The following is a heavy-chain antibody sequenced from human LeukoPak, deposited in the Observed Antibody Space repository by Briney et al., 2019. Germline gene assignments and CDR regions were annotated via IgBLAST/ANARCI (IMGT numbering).Heavy chain of an antibody. Sequence: GGSLRLSCAASGFTVSSNYMSWVRQAPGKGLEWVSVIYSGGSTYYADSVKGRFAISRDNSKNTLYLQMNSLRAEDTAVYYCARRAGAYSHPYDYWGQGTLVTVSS. J-gene: IGHJ4*02. D-gene: IGHD4/OR15-4a*01. CDR3: ARRAGAYSHPYDY. CDR2: IYSGGST. CDR1: GFTVSSNY. V-gene: IGHV3-66*04.